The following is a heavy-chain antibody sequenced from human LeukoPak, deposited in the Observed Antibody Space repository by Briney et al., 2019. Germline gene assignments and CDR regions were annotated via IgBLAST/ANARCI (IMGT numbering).Heavy chain of an antibody. CDR1: GYSFTSSW. CDR2: INPGDSDT. V-gene: IGHV5-51*01. CDR3: ARQPGAGWFDP. D-gene: IGHD3-10*01. J-gene: IGHJ5*02. Sequence: PGESLKISCQASGYSFTSSWIGWARQMPGKGLEWMAIINPGDSDTRYSPSFQGQVIISADKSISTVYLQRGSLKASDTAMYYCARQPGAGWFDPWGQGTLVTVSS.